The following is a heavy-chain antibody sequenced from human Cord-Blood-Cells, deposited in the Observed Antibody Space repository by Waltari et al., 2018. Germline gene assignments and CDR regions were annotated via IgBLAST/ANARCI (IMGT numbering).Heavy chain of an antibody. CDR2: VIPTFGRA. Sequence: QVQLVQSGAEVKKPGSSVKVSCKAYGGTFSSYAISWVRQAPGQGLGWMGGVIPTFGRANSAQKFQVRVTIAADESTSTAYMELGSLRSEDTAVYYCAGDVLTGPYRGVWFDYWGQGALVTVSS. J-gene: IGHJ4*02. CDR1: GGTFSSYA. CDR3: AGDVLTGPYRGVWFDY. V-gene: IGHV1-69*01. D-gene: IGHD3-9*01.